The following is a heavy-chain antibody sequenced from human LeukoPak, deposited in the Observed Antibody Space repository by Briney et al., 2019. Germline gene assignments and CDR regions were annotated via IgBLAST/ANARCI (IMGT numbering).Heavy chain of an antibody. CDR1: GFTFSSYS. V-gene: IGHV3-21*01. J-gene: IGHJ4*02. CDR3: ARAPELXXXXXLGDYFDY. CDR2: ISSSSSYI. Sequence: GGSLRLSCAASGFTFSSYSMNWVRQAPGKGLEWVSSISSSSSYIYYADSVKGRFTISRDNAKNSLYLQMNSLRAEDTAVYYCARAPELXXXXXLGDYFDYWGQGTLVTASX. D-gene: IGHD1-26*01.